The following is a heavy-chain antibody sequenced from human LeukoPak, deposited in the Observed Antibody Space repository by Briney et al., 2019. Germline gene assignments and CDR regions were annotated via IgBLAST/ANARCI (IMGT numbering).Heavy chain of an antibody. Sequence: SETLSLTCTVSGGSISSYCWSWIRQPPGKGLEWIGYIYYSGSTNYNPSLKSRVTISVDTSKNQFSLKLSSVTAADTAVYYCARGLWSNADYWGQGTLVTVSS. CDR2: IYYSGST. D-gene: IGHD4/OR15-4a*01. V-gene: IGHV4-59*08. CDR1: GGSISSYC. J-gene: IGHJ4*02. CDR3: ARGLWSNADY.